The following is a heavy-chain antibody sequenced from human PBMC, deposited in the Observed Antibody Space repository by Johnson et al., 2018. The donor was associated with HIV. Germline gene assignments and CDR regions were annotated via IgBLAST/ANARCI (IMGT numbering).Heavy chain of an antibody. CDR1: GFSFDDYG. Sequence: VQLVESVGGVVRPGGSLKLSCAASGFSFDDYGMSWVRQPPGKGLEWVSGIDWNGGSTSYADSVRGRFTISRDNAKNSLYLQMNSLRAEDTALYYCTRARYSSSWYNGDAFDIWGQGTMVTVSS. CDR3: TRARYSSSWYNGDAFDI. V-gene: IGHV3-20*04. D-gene: IGHD6-13*01. J-gene: IGHJ3*02. CDR2: IDWNGGST.